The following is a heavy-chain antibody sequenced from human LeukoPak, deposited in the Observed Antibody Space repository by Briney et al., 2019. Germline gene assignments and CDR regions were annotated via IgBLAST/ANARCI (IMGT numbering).Heavy chain of an antibody. CDR1: GFTFSNFE. V-gene: IGHV3-48*03. Sequence: SGGSLRLSCAASGFTFSNFEMNWVRQAPGKGLEWVSYISSSGGTIYYADSVKGRFTISRDNAKNSLYLQMYSLRAEDTAVYYCARGFIFDYWGQGTLVTVSS. CDR2: ISSSGGTI. CDR3: ARGFIFDY. J-gene: IGHJ4*02.